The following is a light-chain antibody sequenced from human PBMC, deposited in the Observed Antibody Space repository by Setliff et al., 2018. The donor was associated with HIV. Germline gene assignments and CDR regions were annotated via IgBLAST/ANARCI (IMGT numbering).Light chain of an antibody. V-gene: IGLV2-11*01. CDR2: DVS. CDR3: SSYTTSSTLDYV. CDR1: TSDVGNYNY. Sequence: QSVLTQPRSVSGSPGQTVTLSCTGSTSDVGNYNYVSWYQQYPGKAPKLIIFDVSRRPSGVPDRFSGSKSQNTASLTISGLQPEDEADYYCSSYTTSSTLDYVFGTGTKGTVL. J-gene: IGLJ1*01.